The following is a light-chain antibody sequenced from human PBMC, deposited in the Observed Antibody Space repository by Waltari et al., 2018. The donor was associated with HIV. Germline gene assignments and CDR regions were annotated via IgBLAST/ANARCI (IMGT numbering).Light chain of an antibody. J-gene: IGLJ3*02. V-gene: IGLV1-44*01. CDR1: SSNIGSNT. Sequence: QSVLTQPHSASGAPGQRVPISCSGSSSNIGSNTVCWDQQVPGTAPEFLIYSNYQRPSGVPDRFSGSKSGTSASLAISGLQSEDEADYYCAAWDGNGHWVFGGGTKLTVL. CDR2: SNY. CDR3: AAWDGNGHWV.